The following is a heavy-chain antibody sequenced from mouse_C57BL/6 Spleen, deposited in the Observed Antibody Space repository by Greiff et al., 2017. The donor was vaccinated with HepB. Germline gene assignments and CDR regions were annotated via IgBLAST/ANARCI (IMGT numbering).Heavy chain of an antibody. Sequence: EVQLQQSGAELVRPGASVKLSCTASGFNIKDDYMHWVKQRPEQGLEWIGWIDPENGDTEYASKFQGKATITADTSSNTAYLQLSSLTSEDTAVYYCTTDDGKGFAYWGQRTLVTVSA. J-gene: IGHJ3*01. CDR3: TTDDGKGFAY. CDR2: IDPENGDT. V-gene: IGHV14-4*01. D-gene: IGHD2-3*01. CDR1: GFNIKDDY.